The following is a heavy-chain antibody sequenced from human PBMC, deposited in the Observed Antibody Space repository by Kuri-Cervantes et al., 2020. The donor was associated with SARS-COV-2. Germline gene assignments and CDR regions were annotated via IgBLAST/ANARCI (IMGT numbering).Heavy chain of an antibody. CDR2: IRYDGSNK. D-gene: IGHD6-19*01. Sequence: GGSLRLSCTVSGYSISSGYYWGWIRQAPGKGLEWVAFIRYDGSNKYYADSVKGRFTISRDNSKNTLYLQMNSLRAEDTAVYYCAKDWGSGWPDAFDIWGQGTMVTVSS. J-gene: IGHJ3*02. V-gene: IGHV3-30*02. CDR1: GYSISSGYY. CDR3: AKDWGSGWPDAFDI.